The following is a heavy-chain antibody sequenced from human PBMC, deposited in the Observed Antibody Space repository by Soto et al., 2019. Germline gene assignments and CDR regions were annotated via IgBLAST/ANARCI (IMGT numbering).Heavy chain of an antibody. Sequence: EVQLLESGGGLVQPGGSLRLSCAASGFPFSTSAMNWVRQAPGKGLEWVSIISGTSDAAYYAESVKGRFTSSRDNSKNSLYLQMNSLRAEDTAVYYCARVLSVGATDDYWGQGTLVTVSS. CDR2: ISGTSDAA. D-gene: IGHD1-26*01. CDR3: ARVLSVGATDDY. CDR1: GFPFSTSA. V-gene: IGHV3-23*01. J-gene: IGHJ4*02.